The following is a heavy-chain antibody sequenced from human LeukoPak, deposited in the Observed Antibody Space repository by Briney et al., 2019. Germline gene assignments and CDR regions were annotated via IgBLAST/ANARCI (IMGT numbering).Heavy chain of an antibody. Sequence: SETLSLTCTVSGGSISSGSYHWSWIRQPAGNGLEWIGRIYTSGSTNYNPSLKSRVTISVDTSKNQFSLKLSSVTAADTAVYYCARGSGTYYYDSSGYYLDYWGQGTLVTVSS. V-gene: IGHV4-61*02. D-gene: IGHD3-22*01. CDR2: IYTSGST. J-gene: IGHJ4*02. CDR3: ARGSGTYYYDSSGYYLDY. CDR1: GGSISSGSYH.